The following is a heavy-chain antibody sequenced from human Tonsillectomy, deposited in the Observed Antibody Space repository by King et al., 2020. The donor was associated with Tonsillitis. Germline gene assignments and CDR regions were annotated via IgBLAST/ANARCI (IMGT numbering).Heavy chain of an antibody. CDR3: ATVRWIQLWHHFDS. CDR1: GYTFTDYY. V-gene: IGHV1-2*02. CDR2: IHPNSGGT. D-gene: IGHD5-18*01. Sequence: QLVQSGAEVKKPGASVKVSCKASGYTFTDYYIHWVRQAPEQGLEWMGWIHPNSGGTHSAQKFQGRVTMTRDTSISTAYLELSSLRSDDTAVYYCATVRWIQLWHHFDSWGQGTLVTVSS. J-gene: IGHJ4*02.